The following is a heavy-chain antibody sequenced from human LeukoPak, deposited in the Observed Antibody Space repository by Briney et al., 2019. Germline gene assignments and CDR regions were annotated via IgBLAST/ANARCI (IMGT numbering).Heavy chain of an antibody. CDR2: ISQDSRNV. V-gene: IGHV3-11*01. CDR3: AKDSVGNLADAFDI. Sequence: GGSLRLSCAGSGFILSNYYMSWIRQAPGKGLEWISYISQDSRNVYYADSVRGRFTISRDNSKNMLYLQMNSLRAEDTALYYCAKDSVGNLADAFDIWGQGTMVTVSS. CDR1: GFILSNYY. D-gene: IGHD1-1*01. J-gene: IGHJ3*02.